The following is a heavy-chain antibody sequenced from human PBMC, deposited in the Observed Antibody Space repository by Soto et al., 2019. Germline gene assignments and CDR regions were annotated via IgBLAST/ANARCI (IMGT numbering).Heavy chain of an antibody. V-gene: IGHV4-31*03. CDR3: ARGLSVSMVRGVTNSWVDY. Sequence: SETLSLTCTVFGGSISSGGYYWSWIRQHPGKGLEWIGYIYYSGSTYYNPSLKSRVTISVDTSKNQFSLKLSSVTAADTAVYYCARGLSVSMVRGVTNSWVDYWGQGTLVTVSS. CDR1: GGSISSGGYY. J-gene: IGHJ4*02. CDR2: IYYSGST. D-gene: IGHD3-10*01.